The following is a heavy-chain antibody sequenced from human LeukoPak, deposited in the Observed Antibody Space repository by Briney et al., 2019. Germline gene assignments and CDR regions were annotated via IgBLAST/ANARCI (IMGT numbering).Heavy chain of an antibody. Sequence: PGRSLRLSCAASGFTFSSYAMHWVRQAPGKGLEWVAVISYDGSNKYYADSVKGRFTISRDNSKNTLYLQMNSLRAGDTAVYYCARNGPSYDAFDIWGQGTMVTVSS. CDR2: ISYDGSNK. CDR3: ARNGPSYDAFDI. J-gene: IGHJ3*02. D-gene: IGHD3-10*01. CDR1: GFTFSSYA. V-gene: IGHV3-30*04.